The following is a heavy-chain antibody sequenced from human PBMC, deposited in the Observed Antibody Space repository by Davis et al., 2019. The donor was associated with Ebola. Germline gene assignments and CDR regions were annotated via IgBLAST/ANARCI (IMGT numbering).Heavy chain of an antibody. CDR3: GGAWD. CDR1: GFTFSIYG. V-gene: IGHV3-21*04. J-gene: IGHJ6*02. CDR2: ISGSSSYI. D-gene: IGHD1-26*01. Sequence: PGGSLRLSCAASGFTFSIYGMNWVRQAPGKGLEWVSSISGSSSYIFYADSVKGRFTISRDNAKNSLFLQMNNLRAEDTALYYCGGAWDWGQGTTVTVSS.